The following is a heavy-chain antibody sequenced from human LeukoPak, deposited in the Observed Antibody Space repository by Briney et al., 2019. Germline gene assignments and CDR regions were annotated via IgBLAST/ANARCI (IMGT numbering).Heavy chain of an antibody. D-gene: IGHD6-6*01. J-gene: IGHJ4*02. Sequence: PSETLSLTCTVSVGSISSGSYYWRWIRQPAGKGLEWIGRIYTSGSTNYNPSLKSRVTISVDTSKNQFSLKLSSVTAADTAVYYCARGPYSSSSLWGQGTLVTVSS. CDR2: IYTSGST. V-gene: IGHV4-61*02. CDR3: ARGPYSSSSL. CDR1: VGSISSGSYY.